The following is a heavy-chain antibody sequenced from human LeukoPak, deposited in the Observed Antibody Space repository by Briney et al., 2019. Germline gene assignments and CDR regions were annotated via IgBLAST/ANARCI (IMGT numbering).Heavy chain of an antibody. Sequence: KTGGSLRLSCAASGFTFSDHYMDWVRQAPGKGLEWVGRIKSKTDGGTTDYAAPVKGRFTISRDDSKNTLYLQMNSLKTEDTAVYYCTTTSGYDHLFDYWGQGTLVTVSS. CDR1: GFTFSDHY. D-gene: IGHD5-12*01. CDR3: TTTSGYDHLFDY. J-gene: IGHJ4*02. CDR2: IKSKTDGGTT. V-gene: IGHV3-15*01.